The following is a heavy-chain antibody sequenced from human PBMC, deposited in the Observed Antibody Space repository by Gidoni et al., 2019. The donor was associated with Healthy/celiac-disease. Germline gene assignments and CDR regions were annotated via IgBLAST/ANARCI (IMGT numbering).Heavy chain of an antibody. Sequence: VQLQQWGAGLLKPSETLSPTCAVYGGSFSGYYWSWIRQPPGKGLEWIGEIKHSGSTNYTPSLKSRVTISVDTSKNQFSLKLSSVTAADTAVYYCASLGTFHWGQGTLVTVSS. CDR3: ASLGTFH. J-gene: IGHJ4*02. CDR2: IKHSGST. V-gene: IGHV4-34*01. CDR1: GGSFSGYY. D-gene: IGHD7-27*01.